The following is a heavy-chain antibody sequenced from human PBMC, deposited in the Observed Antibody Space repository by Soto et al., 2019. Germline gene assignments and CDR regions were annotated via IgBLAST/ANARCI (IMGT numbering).Heavy chain of an antibody. CDR1: GGSFSGYY. J-gene: IGHJ5*02. Sequence: SETLSLTCAVYGGSFSGYYWSWIRQPPGKGLEWIGEINHSGSTNYNPSLKSRVTISVDTSKNQFSLKLSSVTAADTAVYYCARVLVYSGYYFPNWFDPWGQGTLVTVSS. CDR2: INHSGST. D-gene: IGHD3-22*01. V-gene: IGHV4-34*01. CDR3: ARVLVYSGYYFPNWFDP.